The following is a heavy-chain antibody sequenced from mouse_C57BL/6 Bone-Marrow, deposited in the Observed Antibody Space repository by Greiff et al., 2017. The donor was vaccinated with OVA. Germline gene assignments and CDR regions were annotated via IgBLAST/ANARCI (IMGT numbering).Heavy chain of an antibody. CDR1: GFTFSSYA. D-gene: IGHD2-10*02. J-gene: IGHJ4*01. CDR2: ISDGGSYT. CDR3: ARGGYGNYAMDY. Sequence: DVHLVESGGGLVKPGGSLKLSCAASGFTFSSYAMSWVRQTPEKRLEWVATISDGGSYTYYPDNVKGRFTISRDNAKNNLYLQMSHLKSEDTAMYYCARGGYGNYAMDYWGQGTSVTVSS. V-gene: IGHV5-4*01.